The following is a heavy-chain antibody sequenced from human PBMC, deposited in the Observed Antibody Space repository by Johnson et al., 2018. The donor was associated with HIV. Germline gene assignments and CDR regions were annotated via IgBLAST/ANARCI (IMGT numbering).Heavy chain of an antibody. CDR3: ARRAYYDDSSGYYYRGFDI. V-gene: IGHV3-74*02. D-gene: IGHD3-22*01. Sequence: MLLVESGGSVVWPGGSLRLSCAASGFTFNDYGMSWVRNVPGKGLEWVSRINSDGSSTSYADSVKGRFTISRDNAKNTLYLQMNSLRAEDTAVYYCARRAYYDDSSGYYYRGFDIWGQGTMVTVSS. CDR2: INSDGSST. CDR1: GFTFNDYG. J-gene: IGHJ3*02.